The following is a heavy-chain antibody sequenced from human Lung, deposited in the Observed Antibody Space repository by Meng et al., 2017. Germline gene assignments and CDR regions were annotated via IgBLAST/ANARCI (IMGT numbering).Heavy chain of an antibody. CDR3: AREADGSGRLDY. D-gene: IGHD3-10*01. Sequence: QVQLQASGPGLVEPSQALSLTGTVSGGSISSGVYYWSWIRQHPGKGLEWIGHIHYTGRTYYNPSLESRITISVDTSKSQFSLRLSSMTAADTAVYYCAREADGSGRLDYWGQGTLVTVSS. V-gene: IGHV4-31*03. CDR2: IHYTGRT. J-gene: IGHJ4*02. CDR1: GGSISSGVYY.